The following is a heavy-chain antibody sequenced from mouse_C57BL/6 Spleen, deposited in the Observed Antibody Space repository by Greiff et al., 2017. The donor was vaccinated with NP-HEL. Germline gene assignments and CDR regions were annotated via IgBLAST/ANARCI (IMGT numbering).Heavy chain of an antibody. V-gene: IGHV1-52*01. CDR2: IDPSDSET. CDR1: GYTFTSYW. CDR3: ARGGTDTWFAY. D-gene: IGHD4-1*01. J-gene: IGHJ3*01. Sequence: VQLQQPGAELVRPGSSVKLSCKASGYTFTSYWMHWVKQRPIQGLEWIGNIDPSDSETHYNQKFQDKATLTVDKSSSTAYMQLSSLTSEDSAVYYCARGGTDTWFAYWGQGTLVTVSA.